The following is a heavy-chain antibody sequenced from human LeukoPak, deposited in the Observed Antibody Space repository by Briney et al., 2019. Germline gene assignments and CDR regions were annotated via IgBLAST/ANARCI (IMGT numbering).Heavy chain of an antibody. V-gene: IGHV1-69*13. D-gene: IGHD4-17*01. Sequence: ASVKVSCKASGGTFSSYEISWVRQAPGQGLEWMGGIIPIFGTANYAQKFQGRVTITADESTSTAYMELSSLRSEDTAVYYCARGQTTVRPFDYWGQGTLVTVSS. J-gene: IGHJ4*02. CDR3: ARGQTTVRPFDY. CDR2: IIPIFGTA. CDR1: GGTFSSYE.